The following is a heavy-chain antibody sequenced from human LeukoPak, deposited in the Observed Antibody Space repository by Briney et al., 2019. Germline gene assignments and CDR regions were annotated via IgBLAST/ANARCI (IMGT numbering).Heavy chain of an antibody. CDR1: GFTFSSFA. V-gene: IGHV3-23*03. D-gene: IGHD3-3*01. J-gene: IGHJ4*02. CDR2: IYSGGIT. CDR3: ARDRNDFWSGSFLY. Sequence: QAGGSLRLSCAASGFTFSSFAMNWVRQAPGKGLEWVSVIYSGGITYYADSVKGRFTISRDISKNTLYLQMDNLRAEDTAVYYCARDRNDFWSGSFLYWGQGTLVTVSS.